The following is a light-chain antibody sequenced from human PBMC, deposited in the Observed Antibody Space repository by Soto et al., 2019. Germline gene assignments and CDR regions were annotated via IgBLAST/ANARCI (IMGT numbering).Light chain of an antibody. CDR2: NVY. J-gene: IGLJ1*01. Sequence: QSVLTQPASVSGSPGQSITISCTGTSSDVGAYNFVSWHQQHPGKAPKLMIHNVYDRPLGISYRFSGSKSGNTASLTISGLHCEDEADYYCSAYTVSRTNVFGTGTKVTVL. CDR1: SSDVGAYNF. CDR3: SAYTVSRTNV. V-gene: IGLV2-14*03.